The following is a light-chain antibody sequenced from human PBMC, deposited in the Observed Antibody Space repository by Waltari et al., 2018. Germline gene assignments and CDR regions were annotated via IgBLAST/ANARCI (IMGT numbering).Light chain of an antibody. V-gene: IGKV1-39*01. CDR2: GVS. J-gene: IGKJ5*01. CDR3: QQTYTSPPT. CDR1: RDISRD. Sequence: DIQMTQSPSSLSASVGDRVTITCRASRDISRDLNWFQQKTGKAPKLLIYGVSSLQSGVPSRFSGSGSGTDFTLTITSLQPEDFATYYCQQTYTSPPTFGQGTRLEI.